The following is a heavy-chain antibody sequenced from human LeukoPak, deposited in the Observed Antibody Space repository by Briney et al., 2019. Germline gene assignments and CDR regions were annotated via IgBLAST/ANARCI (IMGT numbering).Heavy chain of an antibody. V-gene: IGHV3-66*03. J-gene: IGHJ4*02. CDR2: IYSCGTA. CDR1: GFTVSSNY. D-gene: IGHD6-19*01. CDR3: ARGSALAAVARGFDY. Sequence: GGSLRLSCAASGFTVSSNYMVWVRQSPGKGLDWVSVIYSCGTAYYADSVKGRFTISRDSSKNILHLQMDSLTVDDTALYYCARGSALAAVARGFDYWGQGTLVTVSS.